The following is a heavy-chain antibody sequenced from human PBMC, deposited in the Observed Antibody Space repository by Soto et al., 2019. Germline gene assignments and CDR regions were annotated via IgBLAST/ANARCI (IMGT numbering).Heavy chain of an antibody. V-gene: IGHV3-30-3*01. D-gene: IGHD6-19*01. CDR1: GFTFSSYA. CDR2: ISYDGSNK. CDR3: ARASYSSGWYDFDY. J-gene: IGHJ4*02. Sequence: QVQLVESGGGVVQPGRSLRLSCAASGFTFSSYAMHWVRQAPGKGLEWVAVISYDGSNKYYADSVKGRFTISRDNSKNTLYLQMNSLRAEDTAVYYCARASYSSGWYDFDYWGQGTLVTVPS.